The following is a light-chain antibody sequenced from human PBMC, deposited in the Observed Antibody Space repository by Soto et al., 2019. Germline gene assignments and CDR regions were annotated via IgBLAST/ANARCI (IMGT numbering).Light chain of an antibody. J-gene: IGLJ1*01. CDR3: SSYTSSSTLGV. Sequence: QSVLTQPASVSGSPGQAITISYSGSSSDVGAHNFVSWYQHHPGKAPKLMIYEVSNRPSGVSNRFSGSKSGNTASLTISGLQAEDEADYYCSSYTSSSTLGVFGTGTKVTV. CDR1: SSDVGAHNF. CDR2: EVS. V-gene: IGLV2-14*01.